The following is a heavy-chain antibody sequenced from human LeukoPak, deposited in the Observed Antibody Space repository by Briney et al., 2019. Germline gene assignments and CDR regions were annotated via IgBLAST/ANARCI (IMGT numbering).Heavy chain of an antibody. D-gene: IGHD2-2*01. V-gene: IGHV4-39*07. Sequence: PSETLSLTCTVSGGSISSSSYYWGWIRQRPGKGLEWFGSIYDSGSTYYNTSLKSPATISVDTTKNQFSLTLSYVTAAATAAYYCARGSSRVVAAATIQPLFDYWGQGTLVTVSS. J-gene: IGHJ4*02. CDR3: ARGSSRVVAAATIQPLFDY. CDR1: GGSISSSSYY. CDR2: IYDSGST.